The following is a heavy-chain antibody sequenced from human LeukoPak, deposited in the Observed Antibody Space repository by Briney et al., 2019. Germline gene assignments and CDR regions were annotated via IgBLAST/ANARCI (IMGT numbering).Heavy chain of an antibody. D-gene: IGHD2-2*02. J-gene: IGHJ6*03. V-gene: IGHV4-59*08. CDR1: GGSISSYY. Sequence: SETLSLTCTVSGGSISSYYWSWIRQPPGKGLEGIGYIYYSGSTNYNPSLKSRLTISVDTSKNQFSLKLSSVTAADTAVYYCARAYCSSSTCYTDYYYMDVWGKGTTVTVSS. CDR3: ARAYCSSSTCYTDYYYMDV. CDR2: IYYSGST.